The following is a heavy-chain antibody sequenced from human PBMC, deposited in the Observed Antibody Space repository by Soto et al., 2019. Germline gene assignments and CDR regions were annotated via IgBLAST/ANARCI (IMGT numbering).Heavy chain of an antibody. J-gene: IGHJ6*02. CDR2: IRSKACGGTT. Sequence: PGGCLRLSCTGSGFTFGDYAMSWVRRAPGKGLEWVGFIRSKACGGTTEWAASVRGRFTFSRDDSKRIAYLQMNSLKTEDTGVYLCTRGTRPYGMDVWGQGTTGTVSS. CDR1: GFTFGDYA. CDR3: TRGTRPYGMDV. D-gene: IGHD6-6*01. V-gene: IGHV3-49*04.